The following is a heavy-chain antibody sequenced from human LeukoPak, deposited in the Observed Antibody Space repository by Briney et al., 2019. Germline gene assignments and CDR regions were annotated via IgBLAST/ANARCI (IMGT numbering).Heavy chain of an antibody. CDR3: ARGGVGLAVAAYFDF. D-gene: IGHD6-19*01. CDR1: GGTLANYA. Sequence: GASVKVSCKASGGTLANYAVSWLRQAPGQGLEWMGGFIPIFGSANYAQQFQGRLTMTADESTSTAYMELSSLRSEDTAVYFCARGGVGLAVAAYFDFWGQGTLVTVSS. V-gene: IGHV1-69*13. J-gene: IGHJ4*02. CDR2: FIPIFGSA.